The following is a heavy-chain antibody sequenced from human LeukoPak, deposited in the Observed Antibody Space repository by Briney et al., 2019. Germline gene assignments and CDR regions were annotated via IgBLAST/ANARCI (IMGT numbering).Heavy chain of an antibody. CDR1: GFTFSSYS. Sequence: GGSLRLSCAASGFTFSSYSMNWVRQAPGKGLEWVAVISYDGSNKYYADSVKGRFTISRDNSKSALYLQMNSLRAEDTAVYYCAKPTHDSSSWYIYWGQGTLVTVSS. D-gene: IGHD6-13*01. J-gene: IGHJ4*02. CDR2: ISYDGSNK. CDR3: AKPTHDSSSWYIY. V-gene: IGHV3-30*18.